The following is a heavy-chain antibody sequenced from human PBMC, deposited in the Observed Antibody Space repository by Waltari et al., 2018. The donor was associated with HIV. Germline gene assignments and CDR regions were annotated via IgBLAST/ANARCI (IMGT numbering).Heavy chain of an antibody. J-gene: IGHJ3*02. CDR2: IYSAGST. CDR1: GFTVSNNS. CDR3: ARDSLFSGSGNYKRHAFDI. D-gene: IGHD3-10*01. V-gene: IGHV3-53*01. Sequence: EVLLEGSGGAWIQPGGSLRLSCAVSGFTVSNNSLSWVRQAPGKGLEWVSVIYSAGSTYYADYVKGRFIISRENSKNMLYLQMNSLRAEDTAIYYCARDSLFSGSGNYKRHAFDIWGQGTVVTVSS.